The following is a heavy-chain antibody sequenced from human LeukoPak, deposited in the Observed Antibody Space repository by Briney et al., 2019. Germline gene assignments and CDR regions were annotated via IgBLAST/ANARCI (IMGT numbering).Heavy chain of an antibody. CDR3: SLLAVASDFDY. J-gene: IGHJ4*02. Sequence: PGGSLRLSCVVSGFPFHFYELNWVRQAPGEGVEGVSNIGASGTPKYYADSVKGRFSISRDNDKSSLFLQMNSLRVDDTAVYYCSLLAVASDFDYWGQGVLVTVSS. V-gene: IGHV3-48*03. D-gene: IGHD6-19*01. CDR2: IGASGTPK. CDR1: GFPFHFYE.